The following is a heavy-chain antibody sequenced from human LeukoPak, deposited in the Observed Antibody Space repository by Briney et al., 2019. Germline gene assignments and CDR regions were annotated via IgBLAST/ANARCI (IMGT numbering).Heavy chain of an antibody. V-gene: IGHV4-59*01. CDR2: IYYSGST. CDR1: GGSISSYY. Sequence: PSETLSLTCTVSGGSISSYYWSWIRQPPGKGLEWIGYIYYSGSTNYNPSLKSRVTISVDTSKNQFSLKLSSVTAADTAVYYCARVSGWPLFDYWGQGTLVTVSS. D-gene: IGHD6-19*01. CDR3: ARVSGWPLFDY. J-gene: IGHJ4*02.